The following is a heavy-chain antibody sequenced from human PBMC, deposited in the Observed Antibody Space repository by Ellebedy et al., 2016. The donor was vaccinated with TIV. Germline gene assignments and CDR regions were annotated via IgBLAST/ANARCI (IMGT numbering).Heavy chain of an antibody. CDR3: ARDRSDAFDI. Sequence: GESLKISCAASGFTFSSYGLHWVRQAPGKGLEWVAFIWYDGSTKYYADSVTGRFTISRDNAENSLHLQMNSLRAEDTAVYFCARDRSDAFDIWGQGTLVTVSS. CDR2: IWYDGSTK. V-gene: IGHV3-33*01. CDR1: GFTFSSYG. J-gene: IGHJ3*02.